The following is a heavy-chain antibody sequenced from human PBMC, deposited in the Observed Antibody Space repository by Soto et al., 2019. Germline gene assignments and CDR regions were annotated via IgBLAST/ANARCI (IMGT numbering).Heavy chain of an antibody. CDR2: IYYSRST. D-gene: IGHD3-9*01. CDR1: GGSISSYY. Sequence: PSETLSLTCTVSGGSISSYYWSWIRQPPGKGLEWIGYIYYSRSTNYNPSLKSRVNKSVDTSKNQFSLKLSSVTAADTAVYYCARDSYYDILTGYPQGWFDPWGQGTLVTVS. CDR3: ARDSYYDILTGYPQGWFDP. J-gene: IGHJ5*02. V-gene: IGHV4-59*01.